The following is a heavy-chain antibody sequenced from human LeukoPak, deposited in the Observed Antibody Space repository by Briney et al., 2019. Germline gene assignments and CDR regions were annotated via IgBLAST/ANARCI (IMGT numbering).Heavy chain of an antibody. Sequence: GGSLRLSCAASGFTVSSNYMSWVRQAPGQGLEWVSVIYSGGSTYYADCVKGRFTISRDNSKNTLYLQMNSLRAEDTAVYYCARQTTVTTFDYWGQGTLVTVSS. J-gene: IGHJ4*02. CDR2: IYSGGST. D-gene: IGHD4-11*01. V-gene: IGHV3-53*01. CDR1: GFTVSSNY. CDR3: ARQTTVTTFDY.